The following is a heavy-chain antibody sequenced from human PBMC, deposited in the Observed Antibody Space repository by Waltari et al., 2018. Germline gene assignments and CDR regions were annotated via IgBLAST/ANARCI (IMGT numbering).Heavy chain of an antibody. CDR1: GFTSNNYA. Sequence: EMQQLESGGGLVQPGGSLRLSCATSGFTSNNYAMNWVRQAPGKGLEWVSAISAGGATTYYADSMKGRFTISRDNSKNTLYLQMNSLRAEDTAVYYCARVLRMGDLPHLSWGQGTLVTVSS. J-gene: IGHJ5*02. CDR3: ARVLRMGDLPHLS. CDR2: ISAGGATT. V-gene: IGHV3-23*01. D-gene: IGHD3-16*01.